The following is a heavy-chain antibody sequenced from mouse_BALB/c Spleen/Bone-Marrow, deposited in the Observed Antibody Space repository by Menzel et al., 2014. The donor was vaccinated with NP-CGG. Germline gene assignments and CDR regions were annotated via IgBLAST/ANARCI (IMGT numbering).Heavy chain of an antibody. J-gene: IGHJ4*01. Sequence: QVQLQQSGAELVRPGTSVKVSCKASRCAFTNYLIEWVKQRPGQGLEWIGVINPGSGGTNYNEKFKDKATLTTDKSSSTAYMQLSSLTSDDSAVYFCAREENSYYYAMDYWGQGTSVTVSS. V-gene: IGHV1-54*03. CDR2: INPGSGGT. CDR3: AREENSYYYAMDY. CDR1: RCAFTNYL.